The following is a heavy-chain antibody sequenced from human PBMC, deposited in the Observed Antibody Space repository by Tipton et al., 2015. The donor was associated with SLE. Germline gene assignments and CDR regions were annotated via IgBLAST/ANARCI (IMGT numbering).Heavy chain of an antibody. CDR3: ARSVGYIDSGALEI. CDR2: IYYTGST. CDR1: GGSISSSNYY. J-gene: IGHJ4*02. Sequence: TLSLTCTVSGGSISSSNYYWGRIRQPPGKGLEWIGTIYYTGSTHYNPSLESRITISVDTSKNRLSLKLTSVTAADTAVYYCARSVGYIDSGALEIWGQGILVSVSS. D-gene: IGHD3-9*01. V-gene: IGHV4-39*07.